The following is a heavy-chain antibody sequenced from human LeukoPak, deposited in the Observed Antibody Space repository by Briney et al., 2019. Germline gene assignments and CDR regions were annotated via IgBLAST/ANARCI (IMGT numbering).Heavy chain of an antibody. CDR3: ARLPRDGYNLYYFDY. D-gene: IGHD5-24*01. CDR1: GGSISSYY. J-gene: IGHJ4*02. CDR2: IYYSGST. V-gene: IGHV4-59*08. Sequence: SETLSLTCTVSGGSISSYYWSWIRQPPGKGLEWIGYIYYSGSTNYNPSLKSRVTISVDTSKNQFPLKLSSVTAADTAVYYCARLPRDGYNLYYFDYWGQGTLVTVSS.